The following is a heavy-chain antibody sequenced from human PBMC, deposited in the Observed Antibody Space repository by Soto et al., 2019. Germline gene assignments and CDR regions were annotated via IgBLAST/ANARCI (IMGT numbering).Heavy chain of an antibody. V-gene: IGHV1-2*04. CDR3: ARDSAGEYYYYGMDV. D-gene: IGHD3-10*01. CDR1: GYTFTGYY. Sequence: ASVKVSCKASGYTFTGYYMHWVRQAPGQGLEWMGWINPNSGGTNYAQKFQGWVTMTRDTSISTAYMELSRLRSDDTAVYYCARDSAGEYYYYGMDVWGQGTTVTVSS. CDR2: INPNSGGT. J-gene: IGHJ6*02.